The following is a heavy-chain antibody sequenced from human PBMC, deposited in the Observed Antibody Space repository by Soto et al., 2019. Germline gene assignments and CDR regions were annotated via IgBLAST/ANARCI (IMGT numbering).Heavy chain of an antibody. CDR2: FDPEDGET. D-gene: IGHD3-9*01. Sequence: QVQLVQSGAEVKKPGASVKVSCKVSGYTLTELSMHWVRQAPGKGLEWLGGFDPEDGETIYAQKFQGRVPMTEDTSTDPAYMELSSLRSEDTAVYYCATTRRYFDWLSNYYYYCRDVWGQRTTVTVSS. CDR3: ATTRRYFDWLSNYYYYCRDV. CDR1: GYTLTELS. V-gene: IGHV1-24*01. J-gene: IGHJ6*02.